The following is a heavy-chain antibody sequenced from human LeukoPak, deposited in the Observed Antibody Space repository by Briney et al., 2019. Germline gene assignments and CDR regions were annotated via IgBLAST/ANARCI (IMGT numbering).Heavy chain of an antibody. CDR1: GGSISSGNYY. D-gene: IGHD6-19*01. Sequence: PSETLSLTCTVSGGSISSGNYYWSWIRQPAGKGLEWIGRIHTIGSTNYNPYLKSRVTISVDTSKNKFSLKLSSVTVADTAVYYCARAGTGGRYYYFDYWGQGTLVTVSS. J-gene: IGHJ4*02. V-gene: IGHV4-61*02. CDR2: IHTIGST. CDR3: ARAGTGGRYYYFDY.